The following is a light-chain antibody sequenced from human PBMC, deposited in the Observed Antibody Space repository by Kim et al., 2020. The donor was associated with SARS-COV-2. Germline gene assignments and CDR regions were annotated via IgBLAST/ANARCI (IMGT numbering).Light chain of an antibody. CDR1: HNIVNY. CDR2: GAS. Sequence: SVGDRVIISCRALHNIVNYLNWYQWRPGKAPKRLISGASSLHSGVPSRFSGSGSGTDFTLTISTLLPEDFATYYCQQSYSPTQITFGQGTRLEIK. CDR3: QQSYSPTQIT. J-gene: IGKJ5*01. V-gene: IGKV1-39*01.